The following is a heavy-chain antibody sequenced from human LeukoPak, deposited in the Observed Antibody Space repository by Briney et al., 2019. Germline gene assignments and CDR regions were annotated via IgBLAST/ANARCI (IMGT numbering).Heavy chain of an antibody. CDR3: ARGGIFYSGMDV. J-gene: IGHJ6*02. CDR1: GGSFSGYY. CDR2: INHSGST. V-gene: IGHV4-34*01. Sequence: SETLSLTCAVYGGSFSGYYWSWIRQPPGKGLEWIGEINHSGSTNYNPSLKSRVTISVDTSKNQFSPKLSSVTAADTAVYYCARGGIFYSGMDVWGQGTAVTVSS. D-gene: IGHD3-3*01.